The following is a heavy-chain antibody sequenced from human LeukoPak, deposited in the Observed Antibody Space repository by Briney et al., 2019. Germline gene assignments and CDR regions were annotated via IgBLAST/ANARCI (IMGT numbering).Heavy chain of an antibody. CDR2: ISSSSSYI. V-gene: IGHV3-21*01. CDR3: ARDPNGGGYSYGFDL. D-gene: IGHD5-18*01. CDR1: GFTFSSYS. Sequence: GGSLRLSCAASGFTFSSYSMNWVRQAPGKGLEWVSSISSSSSYIYYADSVKGRFTTSRDNAKNSLYLQMNSLRAEDTAVYYCARDPNGGGYSYGFDLWGQGTLVTVSS. J-gene: IGHJ4*02.